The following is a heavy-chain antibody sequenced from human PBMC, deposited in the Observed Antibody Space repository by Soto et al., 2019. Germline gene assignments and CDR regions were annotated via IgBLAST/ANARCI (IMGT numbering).Heavy chain of an antibody. J-gene: IGHJ4*02. CDR2: ISSGSKTI. Sequence: GGSLILSCAASGFTFSGYNVNWVRQAPGKGLAWVSYISSGSKTIYYADSVKGRFTVSRDNARNSQYLQMNSLRDEDTAVYYCAREDILGARSFDYWGQGTLVTVSS. CDR3: AREDILGARSFDY. CDR1: GFTFSGYN. V-gene: IGHV3-48*02. D-gene: IGHD1-26*01.